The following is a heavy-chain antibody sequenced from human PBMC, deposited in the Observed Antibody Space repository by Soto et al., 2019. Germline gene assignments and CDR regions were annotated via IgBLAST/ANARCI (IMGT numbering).Heavy chain of an antibody. Sequence: PGGSLRLSCAASGFTLSSYSMTWVRQAPGKGLEWLSYISRSSSTINYADSVKGRFTISRDNAKNSVYLELNSLRDEDTAVYYCARDPPNFYYYGMDAWGQGTTVTVS. CDR1: GFTLSSYS. J-gene: IGHJ6*02. CDR2: ISRSSSTI. CDR3: ARDPPNFYYYGMDA. V-gene: IGHV3-48*02.